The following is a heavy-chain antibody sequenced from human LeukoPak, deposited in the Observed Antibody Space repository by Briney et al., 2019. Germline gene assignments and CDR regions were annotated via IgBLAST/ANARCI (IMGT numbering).Heavy chain of an antibody. CDR1: GGSISSSSYY. CDR2: IYYSGST. J-gene: IGHJ4*02. D-gene: IGHD3-3*01. CDR3: ARHMVRFGVVIMAGHFDY. V-gene: IGHV4-39*01. Sequence: PSETLSLTCTVSGGSISSSSYYWGWIRQPPGKGLEWIGSIYYSGSTYYNPSLKSRVTISVDTSKNQFSLKLSSVTAADTAVYYCARHMVRFGVVIMAGHFDYWGQGTLVTVSS.